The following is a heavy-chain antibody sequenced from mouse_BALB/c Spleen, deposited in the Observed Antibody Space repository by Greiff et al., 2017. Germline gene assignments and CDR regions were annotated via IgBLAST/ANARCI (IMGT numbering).Heavy chain of an antibody. Sequence: EVQRVESGGGLVQPGGSLKLSCAASGFTFSSYTMSWVRQTPEKRLEWVAYIRNGGGSTYYPDTVKGRFTISRDNAKNTLYLQMSSLKSEDTAMYYCARHPPFYGNYAMDYWGQGTSVTVSS. CDR2: IRNGGGST. J-gene: IGHJ4*01. CDR1: GFTFSSYT. D-gene: IGHD2-1*01. V-gene: IGHV5-12-2*01. CDR3: ARHPPFYGNYAMDY.